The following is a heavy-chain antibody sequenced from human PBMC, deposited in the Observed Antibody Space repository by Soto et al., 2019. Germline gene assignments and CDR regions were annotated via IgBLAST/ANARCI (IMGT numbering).Heavy chain of an antibody. V-gene: IGHV3-23*01. D-gene: IGHD6-19*01. J-gene: IGHJ4*02. CDR1: GFTFNSYT. CDR3: AKDGGWSLAVAGLFDY. Sequence: GGSLRLSCAASGFTFNSYTMAWVRQAPGKGLEWVSSISGSGSSPSYADTVQGRFIIYRDNSRTTLYLQMNSLRVEDTVLYYCAKDGGWSLAVAGLFDYWGPGTQVTVSS. CDR2: ISGSGSSP.